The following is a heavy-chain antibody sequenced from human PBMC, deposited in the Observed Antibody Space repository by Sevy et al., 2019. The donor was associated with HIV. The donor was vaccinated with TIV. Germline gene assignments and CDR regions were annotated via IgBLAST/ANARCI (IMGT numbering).Heavy chain of an antibody. J-gene: IGHJ4*02. V-gene: IGHV4-38-2*01. CDR1: GYSISSGYY. CDR3: ARHYFDGSTYRFDY. Sequence: SETLSLTCAVSGYSISSGYYWGWIRQPPGKGLEWIGSIYHSGSTYYNPSLKSRVTISVDTSKNQFSLKLSSVTAADTAVYYCARHYFDGSTYRFDYLGQGTLVTVSS. CDR2: IYHSGST. D-gene: IGHD3-22*01.